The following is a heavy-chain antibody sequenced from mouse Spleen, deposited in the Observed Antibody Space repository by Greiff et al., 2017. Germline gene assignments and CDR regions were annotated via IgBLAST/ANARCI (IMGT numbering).Heavy chain of an antibody. D-gene: IGHD2-14*01. CDR3: ARPRYSYAMDY. J-gene: IGHJ4*01. V-gene: IGHV5-12-2*01. CDR1: GFTFSSYT. CDR2: ISNGGGST. Sequence: DVKLVESGGGLVQPGGSLKLSCAASGFTFSSYTMSWVRQTPEKRLEWVAYISNGGGSTYYPDTVKGRFTISRDNAKNTLYLQMSSLKSEDTAMYYCARPRYSYAMDYWGQGTSVTVSS.